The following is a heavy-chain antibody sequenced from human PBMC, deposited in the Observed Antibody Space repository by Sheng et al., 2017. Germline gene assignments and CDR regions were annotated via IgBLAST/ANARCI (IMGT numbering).Heavy chain of an antibody. J-gene: IGHJ5*02. V-gene: IGHV1-69*02. CDR3: ARRSSSNHEFDP. CDR2: ILPFLGRM. CDR1: GGSFSGHS. D-gene: IGHD2-2*01. Sequence: QVQLVQSGAEMKKPGSSVKISCKASGGSFSGHSIAWVRQAPGQGLEWVGRILPFLGRMNYGQRFQGRVTITLDTSTETAYMELSRLTSDDTAIYYCARRSSSNHEFDPWGQGTLVSVSA.